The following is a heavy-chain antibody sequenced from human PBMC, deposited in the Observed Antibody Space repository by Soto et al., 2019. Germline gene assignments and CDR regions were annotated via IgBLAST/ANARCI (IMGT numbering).Heavy chain of an antibody. V-gene: IGHV3-66*01. Sequence: EVQLVESGGGLVQPGGSLRLSCAASGFTVSSKYMTWVRQAPGQGLECVSLIQRGGTTYYADSVKGRFTISRDTSENTLHLQMDSLRVEDTAVYYCARDDVLCDGGRCYGIPLDVWGNGTTVTVSS. CDR1: GFTVSSKY. D-gene: IGHD2-15*01. CDR2: IQRGGTT. CDR3: ARDDVLCDGGRCYGIPLDV. J-gene: IGHJ6*04.